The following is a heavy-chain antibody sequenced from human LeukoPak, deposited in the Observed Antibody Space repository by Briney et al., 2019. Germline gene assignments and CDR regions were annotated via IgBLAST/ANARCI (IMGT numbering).Heavy chain of an antibody. CDR3: ARVLFNSGYDF. D-gene: IGHD2-21*01. V-gene: IGHV1-2*02. CDR1: GYTFTGAY. Sequence: ASVKVSSKASGYTFTGAYMHWVRQAPGQGLEWMGWINPNSGGTQFAQKFQGRVTMTRDTSISTAYMELDRLRSDDTAVYYCARVLFNSGYDFWGQGTLVTVSS. J-gene: IGHJ4*02. CDR2: INPNSGGT.